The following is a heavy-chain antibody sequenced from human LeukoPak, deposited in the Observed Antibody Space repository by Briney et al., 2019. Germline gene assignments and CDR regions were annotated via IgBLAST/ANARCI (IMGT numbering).Heavy chain of an antibody. V-gene: IGHV3-23*01. D-gene: IGHD5-18*01. CDR1: GFTFSSYA. Sequence: GGSLRLSCAASGFTFSSYAMSWVRQAPGKGLEWVSPISGSGGSTYYADSVKGRFTISRDNSKNTLYLQMNSLRAEDTAVYYCARGRAAMVTYYFDYWGQGTLVTVSS. J-gene: IGHJ4*02. CDR3: ARGRAAMVTYYFDY. CDR2: ISGSGGST.